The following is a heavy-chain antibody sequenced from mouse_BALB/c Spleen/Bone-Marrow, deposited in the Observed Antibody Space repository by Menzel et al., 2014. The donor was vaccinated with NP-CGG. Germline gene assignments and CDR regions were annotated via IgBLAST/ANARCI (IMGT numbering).Heavy chain of an antibody. CDR2: ILPGRGST. D-gene: IGHD1-2*01. Sequence: QVHLQQSGTELMKPGASVKISCKATGYTFSSYWIEWVNQRPGHGLEWIGEILPGRGSTNYNEKFKGKATFTADTSSNTAYMQLSSLTSEDSAFYYCARRGHGFAWFACWGQGTLVTVSA. CDR1: GYTFSSYW. J-gene: IGHJ3*01. CDR3: ARRGHGFAWFAC. V-gene: IGHV1-9*01.